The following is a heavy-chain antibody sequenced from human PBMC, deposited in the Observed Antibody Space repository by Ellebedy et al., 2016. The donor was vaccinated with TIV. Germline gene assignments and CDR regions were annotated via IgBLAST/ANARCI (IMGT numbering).Heavy chain of an antibody. Sequence: GESLKISCAASGFTFRNFAMTWVRQAPGKGLEWVSSISSSGVSTDYADSVGGRVTISRDNSKNTLYLQMNSLRADDSAVYYCAKLDSSGYYYGRFDYWGQGTLVTVSS. CDR1: GFTFRNFA. J-gene: IGHJ4*02. V-gene: IGHV3-23*01. D-gene: IGHD3-22*01. CDR3: AKLDSSGYYYGRFDY. CDR2: ISSSGVST.